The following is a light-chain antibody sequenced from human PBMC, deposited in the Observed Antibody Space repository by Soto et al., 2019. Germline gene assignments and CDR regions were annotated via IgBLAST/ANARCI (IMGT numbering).Light chain of an antibody. J-gene: IGLJ2*01. CDR1: SSNIGGNT. Sequence: QSVLTQPASASGTPGQRVTISCSGSSSNIGGNTVNWYQQLPGTAPKLLIYSINQRPSGVPDRFSGSKSGTSASLAISGLQSEDEADYYFAAWDHSLNGVVFGGGTKLTVL. CDR3: AAWDHSLNGVV. CDR2: SIN. V-gene: IGLV1-44*01.